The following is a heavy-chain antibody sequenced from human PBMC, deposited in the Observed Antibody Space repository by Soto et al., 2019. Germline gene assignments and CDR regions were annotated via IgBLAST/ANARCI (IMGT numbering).Heavy chain of an antibody. D-gene: IGHD3-16*01. CDR3: AREDRVYGAFDI. CDR2: VYHTGST. CDR1: GGSISSVGYS. J-gene: IGHJ3*02. V-gene: IGHV4-30-2*01. Sequence: QLQLQESGSGLVKPSQTLSLTCAVSGGSISSVGYSWSWIRQPPGKVLEWIWYVYHTGSTYYNPSLKSRVTISVDRSKNQFSLKLNSVTAADTALYYCAREDRVYGAFDIWGRGTMVTVSS.